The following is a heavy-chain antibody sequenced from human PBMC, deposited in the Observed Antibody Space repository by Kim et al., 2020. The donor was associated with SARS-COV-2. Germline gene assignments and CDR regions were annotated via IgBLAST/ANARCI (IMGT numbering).Heavy chain of an antibody. D-gene: IGHD3-22*01. CDR2: ISYDGSNK. Sequence: GGSLRLSCAASGFTFSSYAMHWVRQAPGKGLEWVAVISYDGSNKYYADSVKGRFTISRDNSKNTLYLQMNSLRAEDTAVYYCARDSDSSGFFWEAGFDAFDIWGQGTMVTVSS. CDR1: GFTFSSYA. J-gene: IGHJ3*02. CDR3: ARDSDSSGFFWEAGFDAFDI. V-gene: IGHV3-30-3*01.